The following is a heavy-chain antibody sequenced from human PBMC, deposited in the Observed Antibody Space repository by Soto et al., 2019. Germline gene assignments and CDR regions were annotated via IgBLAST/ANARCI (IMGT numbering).Heavy chain of an antibody. CDR2: IYSNGNP. CDR3: ARQFRGRGSTWRTFFYRHMDV. CDR1: GGSIRGSY. J-gene: IGHJ6*03. Sequence: QVQLQESGPGLVKPSETLSFTCTVSGGSIRGSYWSWLRQSPGKGLGWIGYIYSNGNPNYHPSLRGRVSMSGDTSNNQSSRRLYSMTAADTATYLCARQFRGRGSTWRTFFYRHMDVWGKGTPVTVSS. D-gene: IGHD6-13*01. V-gene: IGHV4-59*08.